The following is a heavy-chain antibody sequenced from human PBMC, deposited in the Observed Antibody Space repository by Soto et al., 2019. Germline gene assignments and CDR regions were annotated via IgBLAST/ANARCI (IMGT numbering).Heavy chain of an antibody. CDR3: ARARYIGYYYYGMDV. V-gene: IGHV4-34*01. D-gene: IGHD1-1*01. Sequence: SETLSLTCAVYGGSFSGYYWSWIRQPPGKGLEWIGEINHSGSSNYNPSLKSRVTISVDTSKNQFSLKLSSVTAADTAVYYCARARYIGYYYYGMDVWGQGTTVTVSS. CDR1: GGSFSGYY. J-gene: IGHJ6*02. CDR2: INHSGSS.